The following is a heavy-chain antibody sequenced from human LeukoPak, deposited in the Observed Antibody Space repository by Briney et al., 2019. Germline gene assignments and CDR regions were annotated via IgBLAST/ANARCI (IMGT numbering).Heavy chain of an antibody. V-gene: IGHV1-24*01. Sequence: ASVKVSCKVSGYTLTELSMHWVRQAPGKGLEWMGGFDPEDGETIYSQKFQGRVTMTEDTSTDTAYMELSSLRSEDTAVYYCATNYCGGDCPYYYYYYMDVWGKGTTVTVSS. CDR3: ATNYCGGDCPYYYYYYMDV. CDR1: GYTLTELS. CDR2: FDPEDGET. D-gene: IGHD2-21*02. J-gene: IGHJ6*03.